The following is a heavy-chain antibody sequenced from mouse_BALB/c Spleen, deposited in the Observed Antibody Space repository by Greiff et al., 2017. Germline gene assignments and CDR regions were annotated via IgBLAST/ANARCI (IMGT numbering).Heavy chain of an antibody. CDR2: ISYSGST. CDR3: ARGGLRLPFDY. J-gene: IGHJ2*01. D-gene: IGHD1-2*01. Sequence: EVQLQESGPGLVKPSQSLSLTCTVTGYSITSDYAWNWIRQFPGNKLEWMGYISYSGSTSYNPSLKSRISITRDTSKNQFFLQLNSVTTEDTATYYCARGGLRLPFDYWGQGTTLTVSS. CDR1: GYSITSDYA. V-gene: IGHV3-2*02.